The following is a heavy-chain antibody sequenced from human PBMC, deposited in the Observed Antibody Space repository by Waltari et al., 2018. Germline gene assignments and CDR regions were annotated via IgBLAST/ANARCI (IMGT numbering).Heavy chain of an antibody. V-gene: IGHV1-3*01. CDR1: GYTFTSYA. Sequence: QVQLVQSGAEVKKPGASVKVSCKASGYTFTSYAMHWVRQAPGQRLEWMGWINAGNGNTKYSQKFQGRVTIARDTSASTAYMELSSLRSEDTAVYYCARWGRAPDYYYYYGMDVWGQGTTVTVSS. CDR2: INAGNGNT. D-gene: IGHD3-16*01. CDR3: ARWGRAPDYYYYYGMDV. J-gene: IGHJ6*02.